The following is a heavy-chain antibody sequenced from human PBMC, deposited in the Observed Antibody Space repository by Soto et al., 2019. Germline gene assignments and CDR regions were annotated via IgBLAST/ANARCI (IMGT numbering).Heavy chain of an antibody. CDR3: ARSDSSGYISPGAFDI. D-gene: IGHD3-22*01. V-gene: IGHV1-2*02. CDR2: INPNSGGT. Sequence: ASVKVSCKASGYTFTGYYMHWVRQAPGQGLEWMGWINPNSGGTNYAQKFQGRVNMTRDTSISTAYMELSRLRSDDTAVYYCARSDSSGYISPGAFDIWGQGNMVTVSS. J-gene: IGHJ3*02. CDR1: GYTFTGYY.